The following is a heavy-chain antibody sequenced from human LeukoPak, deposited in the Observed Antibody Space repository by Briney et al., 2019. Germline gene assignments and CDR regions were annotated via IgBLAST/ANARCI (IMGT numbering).Heavy chain of an antibody. V-gene: IGHV1-2*02. CDR2: INPSSGGT. D-gene: IGHD1-26*01. CDR3: AREGPIVGATHLVDY. J-gene: IGHJ4*02. Sequence: ASVKVSCKASGYTFTDYYMHWVRQAPGQGLEWMGWINPSSGGTNYAQKFQGRVTMTRDTSISTAYMELSRLRSDDTAVYYCAREGPIVGATHLVDYWGQGTLVSVSS. CDR1: GYTFTDYY.